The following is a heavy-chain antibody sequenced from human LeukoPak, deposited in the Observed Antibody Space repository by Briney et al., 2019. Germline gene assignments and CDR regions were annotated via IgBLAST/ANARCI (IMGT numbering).Heavy chain of an antibody. D-gene: IGHD4-17*01. Sequence: GGSLGLSCAASGFTFSSYSMNWVRQAPGKGLEWVSSISSSSSYIYYADSVKGRFTISRDNAKNLLYLQMNSLRAEDTAVYYCARGGAYGEYFDYWGQGTLVTVSS. CDR1: GFTFSSYS. CDR2: ISSSSSYI. CDR3: ARGGAYGEYFDY. V-gene: IGHV3-21*01. J-gene: IGHJ4*02.